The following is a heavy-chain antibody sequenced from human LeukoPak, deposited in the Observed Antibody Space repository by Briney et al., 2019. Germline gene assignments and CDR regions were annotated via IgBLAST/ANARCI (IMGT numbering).Heavy chain of an antibody. D-gene: IGHD3-22*01. J-gene: IGHJ6*03. CDR3: ARSSGYSYYYYYYYMDV. Sequence: GGSLRLSCAASGFTFSSYGMHWVRQAPGKGLEWVAVIWYDGSNKYYADSVKGRFTISRDNSKNTLYLQMNSLRAEDTAVYYCARSSGYSYYYYYYYMDVWGKGTTVTVSS. V-gene: IGHV3-33*01. CDR1: GFTFSSYG. CDR2: IWYDGSNK.